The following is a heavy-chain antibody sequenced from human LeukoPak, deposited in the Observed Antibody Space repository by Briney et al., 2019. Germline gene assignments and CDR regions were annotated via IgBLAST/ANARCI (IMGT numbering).Heavy chain of an antibody. CDR1: GYSFTSYW. CDR2: IYPGDSDT. J-gene: IGHJ5*02. D-gene: IGHD2-15*01. CDR3: ARRLLEGRSGGSCHDA. Sequence: GESLKISCKGSGYSFTSYWIGWVRQMPGKGLEWMGIIYPGDSDTRYSPSFQGQVTISADKSISTAYLQWSSLKASDTAMYYCARRLLEGRSGGSCHDAWGQGTLVTVSS. V-gene: IGHV5-51*01.